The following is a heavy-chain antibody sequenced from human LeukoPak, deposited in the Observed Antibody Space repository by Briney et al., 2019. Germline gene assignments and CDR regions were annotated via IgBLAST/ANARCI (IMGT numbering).Heavy chain of an antibody. D-gene: IGHD2-15*01. CDR2: INHSGST. J-gene: IGHJ4*02. Sequence: SETLSLTCAVYGGSFSGYYWSWIRQPPGKGLEWIGEINHSGSTNYNPSLKSRVTISVDTSKNQFSLRLSSVTAADTAVYYCARAYTPFYCSGGSCSAYYFDYWGQGTLVTVSS. CDR1: GGSFSGYY. V-gene: IGHV4-34*01. CDR3: ARAYTPFYCSGGSCSAYYFDY.